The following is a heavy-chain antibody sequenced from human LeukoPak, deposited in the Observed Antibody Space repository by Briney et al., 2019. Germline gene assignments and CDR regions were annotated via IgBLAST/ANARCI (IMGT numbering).Heavy chain of an antibody. D-gene: IGHD2-2*02. Sequence: GGSLRLSRAASAFIFNSYDMTWVRQAAGKGLEWVSAISGRGDDTYYADSVKGRFTVSRDNSNNTLYLQMSSLRAEDTAVYYCAKVFAVAIAAISNNWLGPWGQGTAVTVSS. J-gene: IGHJ5*02. V-gene: IGHV3-23*01. CDR3: AKVFAVAIAAISNNWLGP. CDR2: ISGRGDDT. CDR1: AFIFNSYD.